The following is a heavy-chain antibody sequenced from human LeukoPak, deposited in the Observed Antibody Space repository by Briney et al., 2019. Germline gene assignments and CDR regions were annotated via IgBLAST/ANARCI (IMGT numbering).Heavy chain of an antibody. CDR2: ISTYNGHT. Sequence: ASVKVSCKASGYTFFNYVFSWVRQAPGQGREWMGWISTYNGHTIYAQRFQGRVTITSDTYTSTAYMELSRLRADDTAVILFVRDQGFGIAAVDSWLDPWGQGTLVPVSS. J-gene: IGHJ5*02. CDR1: GYTFFNYV. D-gene: IGHD6-13*01. CDR3: VRDQGFGIAAVDSWLDP. V-gene: IGHV1-18*01.